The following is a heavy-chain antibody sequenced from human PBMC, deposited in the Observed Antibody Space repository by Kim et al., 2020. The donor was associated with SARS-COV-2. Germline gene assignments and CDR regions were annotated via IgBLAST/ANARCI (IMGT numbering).Heavy chain of an antibody. Sequence: GGSLRLSCAASGFTFSNYGMNWVRQAPGKGLEWISYISSSFSTIYYADSVKGRFTISRDNAKNSLYLQMNSLRDADTAVYYCARGFSSGNSYGRGQGTLVIVSS. CDR3: ARGFSSGNSYG. CDR2: ISSSFSTI. J-gene: IGHJ4*02. D-gene: IGHD3-10*01. CDR1: GFTFSNYG. V-gene: IGHV3-48*02.